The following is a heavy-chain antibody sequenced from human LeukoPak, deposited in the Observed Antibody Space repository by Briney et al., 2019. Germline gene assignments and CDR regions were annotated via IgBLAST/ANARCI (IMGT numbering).Heavy chain of an antibody. Sequence: GGSLRPSCAASGFTFSSYWMTWVRQAPGKGLEWVSSVSRSGAYAHYADSVKGRFTISRDNSNNTLYLQMNSLRAEDTAVYYCAKYEQLERPTDYWGQGTLVTVSS. D-gene: IGHD1-1*01. CDR2: VSRSGAYA. CDR1: GFTFSSYW. CDR3: AKYEQLERPTDY. J-gene: IGHJ4*02. V-gene: IGHV3-23*01.